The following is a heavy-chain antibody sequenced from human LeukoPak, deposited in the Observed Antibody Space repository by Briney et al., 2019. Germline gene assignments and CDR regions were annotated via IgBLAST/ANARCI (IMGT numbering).Heavy chain of an antibody. J-gene: IGHJ6*03. CDR3: ARHTSPNWGSPYYYYMDV. CDR2: IYHSGST. Sequence: PSETLSLTCAVSGDSISSYYYWGWIRQPPGKGLEWIGSIYHSGSTYYNPSLKSRVTISVDTSKNQFSLKLSSVTAADTAVYYCARHTSPNWGSPYYYYMDVWGKGTTVTVSS. V-gene: IGHV4-38-2*01. CDR1: GDSISSYYY. D-gene: IGHD7-27*01.